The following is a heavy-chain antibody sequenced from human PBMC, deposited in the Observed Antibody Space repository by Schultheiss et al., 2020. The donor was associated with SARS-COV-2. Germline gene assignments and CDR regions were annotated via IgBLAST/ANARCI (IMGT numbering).Heavy chain of an antibody. V-gene: IGHV4-61*01. CDR2: IYYSGST. Sequence: SETLSLTCTVSGGSFSSVSYYYSWIRQPPGKGLEWIGYIYYSGSTYYNPSLKSRVTISVDTSKNQFSLKLSSVTAADTAVYYCAAYDFWSTYGMDVWGQGTTVTVSS. CDR1: GGSFSSVSYY. D-gene: IGHD3-3*01. CDR3: AAYDFWSTYGMDV. J-gene: IGHJ6*02.